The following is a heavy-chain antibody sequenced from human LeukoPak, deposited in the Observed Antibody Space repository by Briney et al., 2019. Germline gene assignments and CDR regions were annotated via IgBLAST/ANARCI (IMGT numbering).Heavy chain of an antibody. J-gene: IGHJ4*02. Sequence: SETLSLTCAVYGGSFSGYYWSWIRQPPGKGLEWIGEVNHSGSTDYNPSLKSRVTISVDTSKNQFSLKLSSVTAADTAVYYCARRRGARGPFDYWGQGTLITVSS. V-gene: IGHV4-34*01. CDR2: VNHSGST. CDR1: GGSFSGYY. D-gene: IGHD1-26*01. CDR3: ARRRGARGPFDY.